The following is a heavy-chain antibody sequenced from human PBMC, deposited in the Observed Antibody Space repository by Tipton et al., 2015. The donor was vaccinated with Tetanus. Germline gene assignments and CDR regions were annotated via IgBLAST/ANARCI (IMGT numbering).Heavy chain of an antibody. V-gene: IGHV1-69*05. Sequence: QSGAEVKKPGSSVKVSCKSSGGTFSNYVFNWVRLAPGQGLEWMGGFSPIFRRPNYAQNFQGRVTITSDTSTSTASMELGSLRSEDSAVYFCARVRYSTHDGFDSWGQGTLVTVSS. D-gene: IGHD4-11*01. CDR3: ARVRYSTHDGFDS. CDR2: FSPIFRRP. CDR1: GGTFSNYV. J-gene: IGHJ4*02.